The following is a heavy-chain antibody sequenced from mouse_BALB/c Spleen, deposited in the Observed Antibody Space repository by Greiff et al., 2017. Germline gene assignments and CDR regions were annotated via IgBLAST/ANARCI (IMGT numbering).Heavy chain of an antibody. CDR1: GYTFTSYW. CDR3: ARDYYYGSPAWFAY. Sequence: QVQLQQSGAELAKPGASVKMSCKASGYTFTSYWMHWVKQRPGQGLEWIGYINPSTGYTEYNQKFKDKATLTADKSSSTAYMQLSSLTSEDSAVYYCARDYYYGSPAWFAYWGQGTLVTVSA. D-gene: IGHD1-1*01. V-gene: IGHV1-7*01. J-gene: IGHJ3*01. CDR2: INPSTGYT.